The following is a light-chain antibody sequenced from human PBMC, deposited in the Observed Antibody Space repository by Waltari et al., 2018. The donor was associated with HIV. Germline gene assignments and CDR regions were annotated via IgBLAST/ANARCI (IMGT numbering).Light chain of an antibody. CDR2: WAS. J-gene: IGKJ1*01. V-gene: IGKV4-1*01. CDR3: HQYYTTPWA. Sequence: DIVLTQSSDFLAVSLGERATINCKASQSVLYNSNSKNYLSWYQQRPGQPPKLLIYWASTRESGVPDRFSGSASGTDFTLTISGLQAEDVAVYYCHQYYTTPWAFGQGTKVEIK. CDR1: QSVLYNSNSKNY.